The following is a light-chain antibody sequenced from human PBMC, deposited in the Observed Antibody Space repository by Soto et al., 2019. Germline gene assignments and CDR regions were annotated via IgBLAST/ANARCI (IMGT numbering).Light chain of an antibody. CDR3: QHSSNFHFT. V-gene: IGKV3-20*01. CDR2: GAS. J-gene: IGKJ5*01. Sequence: EIVLTQSLGTLSLSPGERATLSCRASQRVRDSYLAWYQQKHGQTPSILVYGASSRDTGIPDRFSGSGSGTDFTLTINRLQPEDFETYYCQHSSNFHFTFGQGTRLEIK. CDR1: QRVRDSY.